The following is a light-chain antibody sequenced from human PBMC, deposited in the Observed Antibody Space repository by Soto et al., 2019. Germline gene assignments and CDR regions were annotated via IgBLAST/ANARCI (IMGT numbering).Light chain of an antibody. CDR2: TAA. J-gene: IGKJ2*01. Sequence: IHMTQSPSSLSASVGDRVTITCRASQRITTYLNWYQQKPGKAPKLLISTAATLQGGVPSRFSGSGSWTDFTLTITTLQPEDVATYFCQQSYSTPYTFGQGTKLEIK. CDR3: QQSYSTPYT. CDR1: QRITTY. V-gene: IGKV1-39*01.